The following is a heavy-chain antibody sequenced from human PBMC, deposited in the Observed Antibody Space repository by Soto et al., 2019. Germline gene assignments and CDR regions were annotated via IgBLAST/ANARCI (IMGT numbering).Heavy chain of an antibody. J-gene: IGHJ6*04. V-gene: IGHV3-7*05. CDR3: TKEGVVVVAGYYYYGMDV. CDR1: GFTLRNSR. Sequence: GGSLRLSCAASGFTLRNSRMSWVRQAPGKGLEWVANIKQDGSDTYYVDSVKGRFTISRDNAKNSLYLQMNSLRAEDTAVYYCTKEGVVVVAGYYYYGMDVWGKGTTVTVSS. D-gene: IGHD2-15*01. CDR2: IKQDGSDT.